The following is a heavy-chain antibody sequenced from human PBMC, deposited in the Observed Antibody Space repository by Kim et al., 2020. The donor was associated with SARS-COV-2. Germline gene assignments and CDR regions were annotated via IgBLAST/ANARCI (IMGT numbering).Heavy chain of an antibody. J-gene: IGHJ4*01. CDR2: FSDSGDEK. D-gene: IGHD3-3*01. V-gene: IGHV3-23*01. CDR3: ATVISGLGYYPFHYF. Sequence: GGSMRLSCAASGFTFSSYCMSCVRPSPGKGLEWVSAFSDSGDEKYYADSVKGRFTISRDNSKQMLYLQMISPHAQDTALYSCATVISGLGYYPFHYF. CDR1: GFTFSSYC.